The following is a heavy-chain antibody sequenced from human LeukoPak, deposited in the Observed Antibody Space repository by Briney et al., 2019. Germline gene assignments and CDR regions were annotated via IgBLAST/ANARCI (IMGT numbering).Heavy chain of an antibody. V-gene: IGHV4-39*01. CDR3: ARHGGCSGGSCYRRFDP. J-gene: IGHJ5*02. CDR2: IYYSGNT. D-gene: IGHD2-15*01. Sequence: SETLSLTCTVSGGSISANYYWGWIRQPPGKGLEWIGSIYYSGNTYYNPSLKSRVTISVDTSKNQFSLKLNSVTATDTAVYYCARHGGCSGGSCYRRFDPWGQGILVTVSS. CDR1: GGSISANYY.